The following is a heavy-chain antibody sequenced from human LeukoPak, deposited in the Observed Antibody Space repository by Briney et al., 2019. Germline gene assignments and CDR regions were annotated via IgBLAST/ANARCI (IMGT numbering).Heavy chain of an antibody. V-gene: IGHV3-74*01. CDR3: LAAAGTIG. D-gene: IGHD6-13*01. J-gene: IGHJ4*02. Sequence: PGGSLRLSCAASGFTFSSYWMHWVRQAPGKGLVWVSRVNNDGSTTNYADSAKGRFTISRDNTKNTLYLQMNSLRAEDTAVYFCLAAAGTIGWGQGTLVTVSS. CDR1: GFTFSSYW. CDR2: VNNDGSTT.